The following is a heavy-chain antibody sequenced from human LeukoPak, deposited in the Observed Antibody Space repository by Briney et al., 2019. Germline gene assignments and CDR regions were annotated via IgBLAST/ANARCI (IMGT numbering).Heavy chain of an antibody. D-gene: IGHD1-26*01. CDR2: IIMSGSTI. CDR3: ASSGSYGGPVYYFDY. J-gene: IGHJ4*01. CDR1: EFTVSDAY. V-gene: IGHV3-11*01. Sequence: AGRCLRLSCAAAEFTVSDAYMSWIRQAPGDWRGWVSYIIMSGSTINYADSVKGRFTIARDTTKYSLYLQMNSLRAEDTAVYYCASSGSYGGPVYYFDYWGQGTLVTAYS.